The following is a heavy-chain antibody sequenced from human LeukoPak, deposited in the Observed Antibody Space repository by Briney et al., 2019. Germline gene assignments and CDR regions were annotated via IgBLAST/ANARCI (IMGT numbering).Heavy chain of an antibody. D-gene: IGHD3-3*01. CDR1: GFSFNSYG. CDR2: ISYDGSNK. Sequence: PGGSLRLSCAASGFSFNSYGMHWVRQAPGKGLEWVAVISYDGSNKYYSDSVKGRFTISRDNSKDTLYLQMNSLRAEDTAVYYCARDPTIAITIFGVVTPHMDVWGKGTTVTVSS. V-gene: IGHV3-30*03. J-gene: IGHJ6*03. CDR3: ARDPTIAITIFGVVTPHMDV.